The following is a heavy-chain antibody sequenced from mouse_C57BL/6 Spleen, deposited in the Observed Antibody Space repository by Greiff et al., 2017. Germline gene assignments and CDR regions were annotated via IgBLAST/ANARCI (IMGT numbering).Heavy chain of an antibody. V-gene: IGHV5-16*01. Sequence: EVMLVESEGGLVQPGSSMKLSCTASGFTFSDYYMAWVRQVPEKGLEWVANINYDGSSTSYLDSLKSRFIISRDNAKNILYLQMSSLKSEDTTTYYCARGPYYYGSSYYAMDYWGQGTSVTVSS. CDR2: INYDGSST. D-gene: IGHD1-1*01. J-gene: IGHJ4*01. CDR1: GFTFSDYY. CDR3: ARGPYYYGSSYYAMDY.